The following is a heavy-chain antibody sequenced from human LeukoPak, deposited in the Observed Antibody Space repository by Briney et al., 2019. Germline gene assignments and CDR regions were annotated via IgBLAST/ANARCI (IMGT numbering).Heavy chain of an antibody. D-gene: IGHD3-10*01. J-gene: IGHJ4*02. CDR3: ARDQYYGSGSYS. Sequence: SETLSLTCTVSGYSISSGDYWGWIRQSPGKGLEWIGSIYHSGRTYYNPSLKSRVTISVDTSKNHFFLKLSSVTAADTAVYYCARDQYYGSGSYSWGQGTLVTVSS. CDR2: IYHSGRT. CDR1: GYSISSGDY. V-gene: IGHV4-38-2*02.